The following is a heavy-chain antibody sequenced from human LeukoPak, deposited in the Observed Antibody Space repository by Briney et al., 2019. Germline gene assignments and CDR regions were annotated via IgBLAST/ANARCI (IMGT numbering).Heavy chain of an antibody. J-gene: IGHJ4*02. Sequence: ASVKVSCKASGYTFTGYYMHWVRQAPGQGLEWMGWINPNSGGTNYAQKFQGRVTMTRDTSIGTAYMELSRLRSDDTAVYYCARDSGYEQQLTDWGQGTLATVSS. CDR2: INPNSGGT. CDR1: GYTFTGYY. CDR3: ARDSGYEQQLTD. V-gene: IGHV1-2*02. D-gene: IGHD6-13*01.